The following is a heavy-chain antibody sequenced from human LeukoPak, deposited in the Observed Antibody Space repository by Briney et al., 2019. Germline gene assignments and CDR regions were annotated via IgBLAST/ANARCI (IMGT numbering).Heavy chain of an antibody. CDR3: ARDCGGDCYYPVGY. D-gene: IGHD2-21*02. Sequence: ASVTLSCKASGYTFTSYDINWVRQATGQGLEWMGWMNPNSGNTGYAQKFQGRVTMTRNTSISTAYMELSSLRSEDTAVYYCARDCGGDCYYPVGYWGQGTLVTVSS. CDR1: GYTFTSYD. CDR2: MNPNSGNT. V-gene: IGHV1-8*01. J-gene: IGHJ4*02.